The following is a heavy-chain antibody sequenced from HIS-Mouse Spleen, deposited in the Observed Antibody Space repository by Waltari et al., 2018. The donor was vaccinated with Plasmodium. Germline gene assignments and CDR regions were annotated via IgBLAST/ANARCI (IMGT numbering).Heavy chain of an antibody. D-gene: IGHD6-13*01. Sequence: EVQLVQSGGGLVQPGGSLRLSCAASGFTFRSYWMSWVGQAPGKGLEWVANIKQEGSEKYYVDSVKGRFTMSRDNAKNSLYLQMNSLRAEDRAVYYCASSWYWYFDLWGRGTLVTVSS. V-gene: IGHV3-7*01. CDR2: IKQEGSEK. J-gene: IGHJ2*01. CDR3: ASSWYWYFDL. CDR1: GFTFRSYW.